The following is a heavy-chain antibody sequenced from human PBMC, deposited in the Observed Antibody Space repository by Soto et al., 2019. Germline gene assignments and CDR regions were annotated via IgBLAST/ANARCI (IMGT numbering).Heavy chain of an antibody. CDR2: IYYSGST. CDR1: GGSISSGDYY. Sequence: TLSLTCTVSGGSISSGDYYWSWIRQPPGKGLEWIGYIYYSGSTYYNPSLKSRVTISVDTSKNQFSLKLSSVTAADTAVYYCARGHYYDSSGYYYFDYWGQGTLVTVSS. J-gene: IGHJ4*02. D-gene: IGHD3-22*01. CDR3: ARGHYYDSSGYYYFDY. V-gene: IGHV4-30-4*01.